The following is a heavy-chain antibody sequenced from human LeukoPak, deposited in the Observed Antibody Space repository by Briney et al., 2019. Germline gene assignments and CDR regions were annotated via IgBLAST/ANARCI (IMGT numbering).Heavy chain of an antibody. CDR3: VSGYRSGGRCYSRDA. J-gene: IGHJ6*03. CDR2: ISSNGGST. Sequence: GGSLRLSCSASGFTVSSYAMYWVRQAPGKGLEYISAISSNGGSTYYADSVKGRFTISRDNSKNTLYLQMSSLRAEDTAVYYCVSGYRSGGRCYSRDAWGQGTTVTVSS. CDR1: GFTVSSYA. D-gene: IGHD2-15*01. V-gene: IGHV3-64D*06.